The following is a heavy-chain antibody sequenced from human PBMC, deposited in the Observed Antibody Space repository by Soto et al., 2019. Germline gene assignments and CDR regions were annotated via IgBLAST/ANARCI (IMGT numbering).Heavy chain of an antibody. J-gene: IGHJ4*02. CDR2: INHSGST. CDR3: ARQKVSRFYGEVDFFDY. Sequence: SETLSLTCAVYGGSFSGYYWSWIRQPPGKGLEWIGEINHSGSTNYNPSLKSRVTISIDTSNKHLSLHLTSVTAADTAVYYCARQKVSRFYGEVDFFDYWGLGTLVTVS. V-gene: IGHV4-34*01. D-gene: IGHD4-17*01. CDR1: GGSFSGYY.